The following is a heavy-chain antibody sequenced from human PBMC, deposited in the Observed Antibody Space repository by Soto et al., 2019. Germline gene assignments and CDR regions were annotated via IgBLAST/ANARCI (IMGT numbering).Heavy chain of an antibody. V-gene: IGHV3-7*03. CDR1: GFTFSSYW. D-gene: IGHD6-13*01. J-gene: IGHJ6*02. CDR2: IKQDGSEK. CDR3: AREKDSSSSSYYYYYGMDV. Sequence: GGSLRLSCAASGFTFSSYWMSLVRQAPGKGLEWVANIKQDGSEKYYVDSVKGRFTISRDNAKNSLYLQMNSLRAEDTAVYYCAREKDSSSSSYYYYYGMDVWGQGTTVTVSS.